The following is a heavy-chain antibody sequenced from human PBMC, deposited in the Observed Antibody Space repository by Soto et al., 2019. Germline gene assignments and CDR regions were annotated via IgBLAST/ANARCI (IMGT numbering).Heavy chain of an antibody. CDR1: GYSLTSYW. D-gene: IGHD6-19*01. Sequence: GESLKISCKGSGYSLTSYWIGWVRQMPGKGLEWMGIIYPGDSDTRYSPSFQGQVTISADKSISTAYLQWSSLKASDTAMYYCARRLSSGWYGKYYFDYWGQGTLVTVSS. J-gene: IGHJ4*02. CDR3: ARRLSSGWYGKYYFDY. CDR2: IYPGDSDT. V-gene: IGHV5-51*01.